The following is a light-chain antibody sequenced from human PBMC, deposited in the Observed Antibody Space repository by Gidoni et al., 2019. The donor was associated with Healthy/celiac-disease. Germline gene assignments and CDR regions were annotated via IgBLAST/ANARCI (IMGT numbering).Light chain of an antibody. Sequence: QSVLTQPPSVSGAPGQSVTISCTGSSSNFGAGYDVHWYQQLPGTAPKLPIYGNSNRPSGVPDRFSGSKSGTSASLAITGLQAEDEADYYCQSYDSSLSGSEVFGGGTKLSVL. CDR2: GNS. V-gene: IGLV1-40*01. CDR1: SSNFGAGYD. J-gene: IGLJ2*01. CDR3: QSYDSSLSGSEV.